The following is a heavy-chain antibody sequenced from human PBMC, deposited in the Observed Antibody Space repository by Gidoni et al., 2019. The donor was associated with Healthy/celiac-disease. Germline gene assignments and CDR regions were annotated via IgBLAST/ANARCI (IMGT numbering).Heavy chain of an antibody. V-gene: IGHV3-9*01. CDR3: AKDIYSGWGYFDY. CDR2: ISWNSGSI. D-gene: IGHD6-19*01. Sequence: EVQLVESGGGLVQPGRSLRLSCSASGFTFDDYAMHWVRQAPGKGLEWVSGISWNSGSIGYADSVKGRFTISRDNAKNSLYLQMNSLRAEDTALYYCAKDIYSGWGYFDYWGQGTLVTVSS. CDR1: GFTFDDYA. J-gene: IGHJ4*02.